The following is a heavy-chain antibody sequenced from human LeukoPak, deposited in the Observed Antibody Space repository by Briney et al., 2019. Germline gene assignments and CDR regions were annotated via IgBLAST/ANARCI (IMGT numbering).Heavy chain of an antibody. CDR3: ARVPGPNWFDP. Sequence: SETLSLTCTVSGYSISSGYYWGWIRQPPGKGLEWIGSMYHTGSTYYNPSLKSRVTIPVDTSKNQFSLKLSSVTAADTAVYYCARVPGPNWFDPWGQGTLVTVSS. J-gene: IGHJ5*02. V-gene: IGHV4-38-2*02. CDR1: GYSISSGYY. CDR2: MYHTGST.